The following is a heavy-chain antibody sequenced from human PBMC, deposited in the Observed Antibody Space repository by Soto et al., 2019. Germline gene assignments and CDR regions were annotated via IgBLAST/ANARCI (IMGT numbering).Heavy chain of an antibody. CDR1: GFTVSSNY. CDR2: IYSGGST. CDR3: ARVTVTKDFDY. Sequence: GGSLRLSCAASGFTVSSNYMSWVRQAPGKGLEWVSVIYSGGSTYYADSVKGRFTISRDNSKNTLYLQMNSLRAEDTAVYYCARVTVTKDFDYWGQGTLVTVSS. J-gene: IGHJ4*02. V-gene: IGHV3-53*01. D-gene: IGHD4-4*01.